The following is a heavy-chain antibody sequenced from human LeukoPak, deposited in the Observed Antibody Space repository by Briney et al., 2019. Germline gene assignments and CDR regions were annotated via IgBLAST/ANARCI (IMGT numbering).Heavy chain of an antibody. CDR1: GYTFTSYD. Sequence: ASVKVSCKASGYTFTSYDTNWVRQATGQGLEWMGWMNPNSGNTGYAQKFQGRVTMTRNTSISTAYMELSSLRSEDTAVYYCASPLTGTTRGGFDYWGQGTLVTVSS. V-gene: IGHV1-8*01. CDR3: ASPLTGTTRGGFDY. CDR2: MNPNSGNT. D-gene: IGHD1-7*01. J-gene: IGHJ4*02.